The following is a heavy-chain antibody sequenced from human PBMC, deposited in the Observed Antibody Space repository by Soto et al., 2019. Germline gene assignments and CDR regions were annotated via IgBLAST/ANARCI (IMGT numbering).Heavy chain of an antibody. CDR2: IKGDEGIK. CDR1: GFTFTDFW. Sequence: EVQLLESGGGLVQPGGSLRLSCAASGFTFTDFWIHWVRQIPGKGLEWVSRIKGDEGIKNYADSVKGRFTISRDNAKNTVYLQRDSLRAEDTAVYFCRRGAKGGYYVDAWGTGTTVTVSS. CDR3: RRGAKGGYYVDA. J-gene: IGHJ6*03. D-gene: IGHD1-26*01. V-gene: IGHV3-74*01.